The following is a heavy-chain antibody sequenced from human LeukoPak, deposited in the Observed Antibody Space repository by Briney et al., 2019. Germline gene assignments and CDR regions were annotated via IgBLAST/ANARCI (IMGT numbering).Heavy chain of an antibody. CDR2: IYPGDSDT. Sequence: GESLKISCKGSGYSFTSYWIGWVRQMPGKGLEWMGIIYPGDSDTRYSPSFQGQVTISADKSISTAYLQWSSLKASDTAMYYCARRYDFWSGNRWFDPWGQGTLVTVSS. CDR1: GYSFTSYW. V-gene: IGHV5-51*01. D-gene: IGHD3-3*01. CDR3: ARRYDFWSGNRWFDP. J-gene: IGHJ5*02.